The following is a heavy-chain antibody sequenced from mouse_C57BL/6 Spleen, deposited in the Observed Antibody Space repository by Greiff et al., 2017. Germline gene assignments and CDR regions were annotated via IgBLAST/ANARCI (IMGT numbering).Heavy chain of an antibody. V-gene: IGHV2-6-1*01. Sequence: VKLMESGPGLVAPSQSLSITCTVSGFSLTSYGVHWVRQPPGKGLEWLVVIWSDGSTTYNSALKSRLSISKDNSKSQVFLKMNSLQTDDTAMYYCARHYDYDEDYAMDYWGQGTSVTVSS. J-gene: IGHJ4*01. CDR2: IWSDGST. CDR1: GFSLTSYG. CDR3: ARHYDYDEDYAMDY. D-gene: IGHD2-4*01.